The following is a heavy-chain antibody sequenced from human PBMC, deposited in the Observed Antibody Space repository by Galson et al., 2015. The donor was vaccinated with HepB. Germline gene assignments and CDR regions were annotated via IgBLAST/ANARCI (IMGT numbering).Heavy chain of an antibody. J-gene: IGHJ4*02. CDR2: MAYDGSNK. CDR3: ARGTSNGWYPYYFDY. V-gene: IGHV3-30*04. Sequence: SLRLSCAASGFAFSTYTMHWVRTAPGNGMGWVAVMAYDGSNKYYADSVKGRITISGDNSKNTLYLQMMSLRAEDTAVYFCARGTSNGWYPYYFDYWGQGTLVTVSS. CDR1: GFAFSTYT. D-gene: IGHD6-19*01.